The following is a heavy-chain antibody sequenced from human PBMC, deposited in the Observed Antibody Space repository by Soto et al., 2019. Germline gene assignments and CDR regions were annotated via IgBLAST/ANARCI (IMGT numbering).Heavy chain of an antibody. D-gene: IGHD2-2*02. J-gene: IGHJ6*02. CDR1: GGSFSGYY. CDR3: ARAAEIVVVPAAISYYYYGMDV. V-gene: IGHV4-34*01. Sequence: SETLSLTCAVYGGSFSGYYWSWIRQPPGKGLEWIGEINHSGSTNYNPSLKSRVTISVDTSKNQFSLKLSSVTAADTAVYYCARAAEIVVVPAAISYYYYGMDVWGQGTTVTVSS. CDR2: INHSGST.